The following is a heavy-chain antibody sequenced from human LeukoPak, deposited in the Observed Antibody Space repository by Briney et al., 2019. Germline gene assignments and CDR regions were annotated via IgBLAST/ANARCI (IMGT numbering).Heavy chain of an antibody. V-gene: IGHV3-53*01. Sequence: GGSLRLSCAASGFAVSSNYMSWVRKAPGKGLEWVSVIYSGGSTYYADSVKGRFTISRDNSKNTLYLQMNSLRAEDTAVYYCARDLTTRAAFDIWGQGTMVTVSS. CDR3: ARDLTTRAAFDI. CDR2: IYSGGST. D-gene: IGHD3-22*01. J-gene: IGHJ3*02. CDR1: GFAVSSNY.